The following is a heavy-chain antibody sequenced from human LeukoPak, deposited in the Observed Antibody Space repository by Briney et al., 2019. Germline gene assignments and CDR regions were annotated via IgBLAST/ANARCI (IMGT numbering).Heavy chain of an antibody. J-gene: IGHJ4*02. CDR2: INHRGHS. Sequence: SETLSLTCAVYGGSFSGYHWNWIRQTPGRGLEWIGEINHRGHSNYNPSLESRVTISVDTSKNQFSLKLRSVTAADTAVYYCARDPTTVVTLPYYFGFWGQGTQVTVSS. V-gene: IGHV4-34*01. D-gene: IGHD4-23*01. CDR1: GGSFSGYH. CDR3: ARDPTTVVTLPYYFGF.